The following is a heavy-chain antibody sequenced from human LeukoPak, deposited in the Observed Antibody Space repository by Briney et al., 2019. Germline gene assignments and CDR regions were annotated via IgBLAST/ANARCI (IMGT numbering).Heavy chain of an antibody. J-gene: IGHJ4*02. CDR2: ISSSSSTI. D-gene: IGHD1-26*01. Sequence: GGSLRLSCAASGFTFSSYSMNWVRQAPGKGLEWVSYISSSSSTIYYADSVKGRFTISRDNAKNSLYLQMNSLRAEDTAVYYCARYHRSGSYVYWGQGTLVTVSS. V-gene: IGHV3-48*04. CDR1: GFTFSSYS. CDR3: ARYHRSGSYVY.